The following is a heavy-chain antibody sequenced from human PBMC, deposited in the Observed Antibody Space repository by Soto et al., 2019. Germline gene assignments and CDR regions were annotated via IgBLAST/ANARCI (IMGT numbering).Heavy chain of an antibody. J-gene: IGHJ3*02. D-gene: IGHD2-21*02. CDR1: GDSFTSYW. V-gene: IGHV5-51*01. CDR3: ARHKAYCGGDCYSGNAFDI. Sequence: PGESLKISCKGSGDSFTSYWIGWVRHMPGKGLEWMGIIYPGDSDTRYSPSFQGQVTISADKSISTAYLQWSSLKASDTAMYYCARHKAYCGGDCYSGNAFDIWGQGTMVTVSS. CDR2: IYPGDSDT.